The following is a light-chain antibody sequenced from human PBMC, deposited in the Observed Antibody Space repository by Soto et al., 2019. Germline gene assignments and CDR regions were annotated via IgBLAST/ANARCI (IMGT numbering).Light chain of an antibody. CDR3: QQSYSTPRT. J-gene: IGKJ1*01. CDR2: AAS. V-gene: IGKV1-39*01. Sequence: DSQMTQSPSSLSAPVGDRVTITCRASQSISSYLNWYQQKPGKAPKLLIYAASSLQSGVPSRFSGSGSGTDFTLTISSLQPEDFATYYCQQSYSTPRTFGQGTKV. CDR1: QSISSY.